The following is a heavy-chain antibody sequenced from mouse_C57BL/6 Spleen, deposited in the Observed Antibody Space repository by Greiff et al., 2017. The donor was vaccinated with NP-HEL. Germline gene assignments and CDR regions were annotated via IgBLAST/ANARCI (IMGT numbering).Heavy chain of an antibody. Sequence: QVQLQQSGAELMKPGASVKLSCKATGYTFTGYWIEWVKQRPGHGLEWIGEILPGSGSTNYNEKFKGKATFTADTSSNTAYMQLSSLTTEDSAIYYCARGERFYYYGSSYGWFAYWGPGTLVTVSA. CDR1: GYTFTGYW. J-gene: IGHJ3*01. CDR2: ILPGSGST. CDR3: ARGERFYYYGSSYGWFAY. V-gene: IGHV1-9*01. D-gene: IGHD1-1*01.